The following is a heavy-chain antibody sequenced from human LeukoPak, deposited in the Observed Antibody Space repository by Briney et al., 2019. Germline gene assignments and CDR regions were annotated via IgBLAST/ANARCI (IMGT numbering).Heavy chain of an antibody. V-gene: IGHV4-30-2*01. CDR2: IYHSGST. Sequence: SETLSLTCTVSGGSISSGGYYWSWIRQPPGKGLEWIGYIYHSGSTYYNPSLKSRVTISVDRSKNQFSLKLSSVTAADTAVYYCARLHPEYCSSTSCYNYMDVWGKGTTVTVSS. D-gene: IGHD2-2*01. CDR3: ARLHPEYCSSTSCYNYMDV. CDR1: GGSISSGGYY. J-gene: IGHJ6*03.